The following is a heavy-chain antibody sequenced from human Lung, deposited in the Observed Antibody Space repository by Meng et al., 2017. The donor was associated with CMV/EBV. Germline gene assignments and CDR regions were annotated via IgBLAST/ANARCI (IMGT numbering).Heavy chain of an antibody. D-gene: IGHD4-23*01. CDR3: ARVAGGGNSPFEY. CDR2: INPSGGST. J-gene: IGHJ4*02. CDR1: GYTFTNYY. V-gene: IGHV1-46*01. Sequence: ASXXVSXKASGYTFTNYYMHWVRQAPGQGLEWMGIINPSGGSTSYAQKFQGRVTMTRDTSTSTVYMELSSLRSEDTAVYYCARVAGGGNSPFEYWGQGTXVTVSS.